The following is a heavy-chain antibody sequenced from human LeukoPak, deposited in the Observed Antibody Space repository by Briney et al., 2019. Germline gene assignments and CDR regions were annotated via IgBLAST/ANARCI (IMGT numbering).Heavy chain of an antibody. CDR2: IKEDGSEK. D-gene: IGHD6-19*01. CDR1: GFSFSTYW. J-gene: IGHJ4*02. Sequence: GGSLRLSCVASGFSFSTYWMSWVRQAPGKGLEWVANIKEDGSEKYYVDSVKGRFTMSRDNAKNSVYLQMNRLRVEDTAIYYCAIGPRKHLGPYSSAWDGGDYWGQGTLVTVSS. V-gene: IGHV3-7*01. CDR3: AIGPRKHLGPYSSAWDGGDY.